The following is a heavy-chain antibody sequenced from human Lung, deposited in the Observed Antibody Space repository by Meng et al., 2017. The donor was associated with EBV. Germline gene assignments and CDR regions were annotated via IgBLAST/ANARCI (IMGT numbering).Heavy chain of an antibody. CDR1: SGSISSDTAS. CDR3: ARAKWGHSYGSEALYFDH. Sequence: QVREAGAGPVKPSRTLSLTCAVASGSISSDTASWNWIRQRPGKGLEWIGFVYRSGSTYYNPSLKSRVIISVDRSNNQFSLELNSVSAADTAVYYCARAKWGHSYGSEALYFDHWGPGTLVTVSS. J-gene: IGHJ4*02. CDR2: VYRSGST. D-gene: IGHD5-18*01. V-gene: IGHV4-30-2*01.